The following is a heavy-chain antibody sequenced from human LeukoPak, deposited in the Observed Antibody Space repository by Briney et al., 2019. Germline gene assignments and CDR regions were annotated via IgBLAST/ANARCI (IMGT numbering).Heavy chain of an antibody. Sequence: GGSLRLSCAASGFTFSDYYMNWIRQAPGKGLEWVSYISISGTTIYYADSVKGRFTISRDNAKNSLYLQMNSLRAEDTAVYYCTTDRAQQQLVERLDYWGQGTLVTVSS. CDR2: ISISGTTI. V-gene: IGHV3-11*01. J-gene: IGHJ4*02. D-gene: IGHD6-13*01. CDR1: GFTFSDYY. CDR3: TTDRAQQQLVERLDY.